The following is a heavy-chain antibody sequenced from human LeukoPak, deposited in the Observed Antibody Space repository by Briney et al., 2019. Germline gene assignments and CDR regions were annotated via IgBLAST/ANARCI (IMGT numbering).Heavy chain of an antibody. CDR1: GYTFTGYY. V-gene: IGHV1-2*02. D-gene: IGHD5-12*01. CDR2: INPNSGGT. Sequence: GASVKVSCKASGYTFTGYYMHWVRQAPGQGREWRGWINPNSGGTNYAQKFQGRVTMTRDTSISTAYMELSRLRSDDTAVYYCARVIVGYSGYDLAFDIWGQGTMVTVSS. CDR3: ARVIVGYSGYDLAFDI. J-gene: IGHJ3*02.